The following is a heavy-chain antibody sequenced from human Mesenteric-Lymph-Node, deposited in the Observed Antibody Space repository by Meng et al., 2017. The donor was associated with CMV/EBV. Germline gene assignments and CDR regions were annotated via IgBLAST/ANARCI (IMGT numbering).Heavy chain of an antibody. D-gene: IGHD3-10*01. J-gene: IGHJ4*02. Sequence: VSGGYISSGGYYWSWIRQHPGKGLEWIGYIYYSGSTYYNPSLKSRVTISVDTSKNQFSLKLSSVTAADTAVYYCARYHYGSGSSFDYWGQGTLVTVSS. CDR2: IYYSGST. V-gene: IGHV4-31*02. CDR1: GGYISSGGYY. CDR3: ARYHYGSGSSFDY.